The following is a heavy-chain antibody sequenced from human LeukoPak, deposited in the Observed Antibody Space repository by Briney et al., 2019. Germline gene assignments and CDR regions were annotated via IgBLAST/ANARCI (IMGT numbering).Heavy chain of an antibody. J-gene: IGHJ1*01. D-gene: IGHD2-2*03. CDR3: ARDGYCRGSSCPFQH. CDR1: GYTFIAYY. Sequence: ASVKVSCKASGYTFIAYYMFWVRQAPGQGLEWMGWINPNSGATGHAQKFQGRVTMTRDTSISTSYMEVTGLRSDDTAVYFCARDGYCRGSSCPFQHWGQGTMVTVSS. CDR2: INPNSGAT. V-gene: IGHV1-2*02.